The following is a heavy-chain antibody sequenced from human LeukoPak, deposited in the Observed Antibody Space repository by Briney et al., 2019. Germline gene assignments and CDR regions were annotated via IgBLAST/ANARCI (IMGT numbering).Heavy chain of an antibody. V-gene: IGHV1-2*06. Sequence: ASVKVSCKASGYTFTGYYMHWVRQAPGQGLEWMGRIHPNSGGTNYAQKFQGRVTMTRDTSISTAYMELSRLRSDDTAVYYCARRYLGSGSLPGLWGQGTLVTVSS. J-gene: IGHJ4*02. CDR2: IHPNSGGT. CDR3: ARRYLGSGSLPGL. D-gene: IGHD3-10*01. CDR1: GYTFTGYY.